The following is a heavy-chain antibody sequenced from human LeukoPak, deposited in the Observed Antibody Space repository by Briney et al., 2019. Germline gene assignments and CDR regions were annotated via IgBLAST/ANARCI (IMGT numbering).Heavy chain of an antibody. CDR3: ARGSAMLVYAIGLYLQN. CDR2: IIPIFGTA. D-gene: IGHD2-8*01. Sequence: ASVKVSCKATGGTFSSYAISWVRQAPGQGLEWMGGIIPIFGTANYAQKFQGRVTITTDESTSTAYMELSSQRSEDTAEYSCARGSAMLVYAIGLYLQNWGQGKLVTVSS. J-gene: IGHJ1*01. V-gene: IGHV1-69*05. CDR1: GGTFSSYA.